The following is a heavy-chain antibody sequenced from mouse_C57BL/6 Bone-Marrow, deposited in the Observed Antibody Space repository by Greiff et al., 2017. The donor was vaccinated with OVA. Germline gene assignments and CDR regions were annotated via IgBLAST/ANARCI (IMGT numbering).Heavy chain of an antibody. V-gene: IGHV5-6*01. D-gene: IGHD2-4*01. CDR3: AREYYDYDKGYFDY. CDR1: GFTFSSYG. Sequence: EVKVVESGGDLVKPGGSLKLSCAASGFTFSSYGMSWVRQTPDKRLEWVATISSGGSYTYYPDSVKGRFTISRDNAKNTLYLQMSSLKSEDTAMYYCAREYYDYDKGYFDYWGQGTTLTVSS. CDR2: ISSGGSYT. J-gene: IGHJ2*01.